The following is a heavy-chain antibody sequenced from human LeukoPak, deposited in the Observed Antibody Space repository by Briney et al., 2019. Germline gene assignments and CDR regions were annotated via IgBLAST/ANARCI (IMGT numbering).Heavy chain of an antibody. CDR1: GFTFSSYS. Sequence: GGSLRLSCAASGFTFSSYSMNWVRQAPGKGLEWVANIKQDGSEKYYVDSVKGRFTISRDNAKNSLYLQMNSLRAEDTAVYYCARVKGLIAARPGAFDIWGKGTTVTISS. CDR2: IKQDGSEK. D-gene: IGHD6-6*01. CDR3: ARVKGLIAARPGAFDI. J-gene: IGHJ6*04. V-gene: IGHV3-7*01.